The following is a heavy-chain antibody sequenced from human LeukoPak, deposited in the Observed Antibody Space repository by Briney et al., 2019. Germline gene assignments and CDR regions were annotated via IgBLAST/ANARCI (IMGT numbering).Heavy chain of an antibody. Sequence: PSETLSLTCTVSGGSISSYYWSWIRQPAGKGLEWIGRIYTSGSTNYNPSLKSRVTMSVDTSKNQFSLKLSSVTAADTAVYYCARHSPIYSSGYYYGLNEIGFDFWGQGTQVTVSS. J-gene: IGHJ4*02. CDR1: GGSISSYY. CDR3: ARHSPIYSSGYYYGLNEIGFDF. D-gene: IGHD3-22*01. V-gene: IGHV4-4*07. CDR2: IYTSGST.